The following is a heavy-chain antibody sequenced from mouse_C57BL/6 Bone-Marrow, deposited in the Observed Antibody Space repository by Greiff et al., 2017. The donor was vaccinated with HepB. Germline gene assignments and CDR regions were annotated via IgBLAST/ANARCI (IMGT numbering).Heavy chain of an antibody. CDR2: ISSGSSTI. Sequence: EVMLVESGGGLVKPGGSLKLSCAASGFTFSDYGMHWVRQAPEKGLEWVAYISSGSSTIYYADTVKGRFTISRDNAKNTLFLQMTSLRSEDTAMYYCARQGDYYDYDVYYFDYWGQGTTLTVSS. CDR3: ARQGDYYDYDVYYFDY. CDR1: GFTFSDYG. D-gene: IGHD2-4*01. V-gene: IGHV5-17*01. J-gene: IGHJ2*01.